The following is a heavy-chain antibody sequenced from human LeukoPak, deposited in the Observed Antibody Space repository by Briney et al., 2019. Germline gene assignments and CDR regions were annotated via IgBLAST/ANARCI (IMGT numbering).Heavy chain of an antibody. V-gene: IGHV4-34*01. J-gene: IGHJ4*02. D-gene: IGHD3-22*01. CDR1: GGSFSGYY. CDR3: ARGKGYYDSSGYYYDY. Sequence: SETLSLTCAVYGGSFSGYYWSWIRQPPGKGLEWIGEINHSGSTNYNPSLKSRITISVDTSKNQFSLKLSPVTAADTAVYYCARGKGYYDSSGYYYDYWGQGTLVTVSS. CDR2: INHSGST.